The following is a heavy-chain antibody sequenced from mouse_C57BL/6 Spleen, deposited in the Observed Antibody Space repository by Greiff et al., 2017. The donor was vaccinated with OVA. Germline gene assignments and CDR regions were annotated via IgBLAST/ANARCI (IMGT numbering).Heavy chain of an antibody. CDR1: GYTFTSYW. Sequence: VQLQQPGAELVRPGSSVKLSCKASGYTFTSYWMDWVKQRPGQGLEWIGNIYPSDSETHYNQKFKDKATLTVDKSSSTAYMQLSSLTSEDSAVYYCAREVYYGYYFDYWGQGTTLTVSS. D-gene: IGHD2-2*01. J-gene: IGHJ2*01. CDR3: AREVYYGYYFDY. CDR2: IYPSDSET. V-gene: IGHV1-61*01.